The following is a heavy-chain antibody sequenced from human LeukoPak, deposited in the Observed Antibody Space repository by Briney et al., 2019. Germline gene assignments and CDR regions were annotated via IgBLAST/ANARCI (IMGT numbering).Heavy chain of an antibody. V-gene: IGHV1-8*01. CDR3: ARGPDTSSWAAEYFQH. CDR2: TNPHSGDT. J-gene: IGHJ1*01. D-gene: IGHD6-13*01. Sequence: ASVKVSCKASGYSFSNYDINWVRLRQATGQGPEWMGWTNPHSGDTGSPQRFRGRVSMTWDTSISTAYLELSGLTSDDTAVYYCARGPDTSSWAAEYFQHWGQGTLVTVSS. CDR1: GYSFSNYD.